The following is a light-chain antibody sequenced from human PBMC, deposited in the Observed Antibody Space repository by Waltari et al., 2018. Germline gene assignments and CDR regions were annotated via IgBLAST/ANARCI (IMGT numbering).Light chain of an antibody. V-gene: IGLV2-8*01. Sequence: QSALTQPPSASGSPGQSVTISCTVTSSDVGAYNYLSWYQHHPGKAPKLLIYEVNKRPSGVPDRFSGSKSGNTASLTVSGLQAEDEADYYCNSYAGSNNVVFGGGTKLTVL. CDR2: EVN. CDR3: NSYAGSNNVV. J-gene: IGLJ2*01. CDR1: SSDVGAYNY.